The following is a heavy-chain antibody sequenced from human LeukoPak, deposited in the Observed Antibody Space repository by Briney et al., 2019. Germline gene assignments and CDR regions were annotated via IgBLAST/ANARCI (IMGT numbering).Heavy chain of an antibody. V-gene: IGHV3-30*03. D-gene: IGHD6-19*01. CDR2: ISYDGSNK. CDR3: ARDPEWLVGYVFDY. CDR1: GFTFSSYG. Sequence: GRSLRLSCAASGFTFSSYGMHWVRQAPGKGLEWVAVISYDGSNKYYADPVKGRFTISRDNSKNTLYLQMNSLRAEDTAVYYCARDPEWLVGYVFDYWGQGTLVTVSS. J-gene: IGHJ4*02.